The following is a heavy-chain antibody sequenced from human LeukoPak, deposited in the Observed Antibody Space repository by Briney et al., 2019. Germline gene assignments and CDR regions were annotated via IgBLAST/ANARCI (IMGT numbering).Heavy chain of an antibody. J-gene: IGHJ4*02. CDR1: GYTFTGYY. CDR2: INPNSGGT. D-gene: IGHD3-16*02. CDR3: AKDSYYDYVWGIYRYTNQFDY. V-gene: IGHV1-2*02. Sequence: ASVKVSCKASGYTFTGYYMHWVRQAPGQGLEWMGWINPNSGGTNYAQKFQGRVTMTRNTSISTAYMELSSLRSEDTAVYYCAKDSYYDYVWGIYRYTNQFDYWGQGTLVTVSS.